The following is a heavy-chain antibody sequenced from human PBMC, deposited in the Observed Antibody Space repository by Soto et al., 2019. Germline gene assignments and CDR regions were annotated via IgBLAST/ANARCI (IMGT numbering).Heavy chain of an antibody. Sequence: QVQLQESGPGLVRPSQTLSLTCTVSGGFIDSGAYYWSWIRQPPGKGLEWIGYIYYDGNSYYNPSLKRRITTTVDTSKNQFSLKLRSVTAADSAVDYCVRDVPPAAIPASYSGLDVWGQGTTVTVSS. V-gene: IGHV4-30-4*01. CDR3: VRDVPPAAIPASYSGLDV. J-gene: IGHJ6*02. D-gene: IGHD2-2*02. CDR1: GGFIDSGAYY. CDR2: IYYDGNS.